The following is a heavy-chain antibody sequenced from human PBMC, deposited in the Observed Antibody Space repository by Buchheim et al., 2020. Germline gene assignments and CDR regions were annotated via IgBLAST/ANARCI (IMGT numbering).Heavy chain of an antibody. D-gene: IGHD3-9*01. J-gene: IGHJ4*02. V-gene: IGHV4-59*01. Sequence: QVQLQESGPGLVKPSETLSLTCIVSGGSISSYYWSWIRQPPGKGLEWIGYIYYSGSTNYNPSLKSRVTISVDTSKNQFSLKLSSVTAADTAVYYCARGPNTLYDILTGYLDYWGQGTL. CDR3: ARGPNTLYDILTGYLDY. CDR1: GGSISSYY. CDR2: IYYSGST.